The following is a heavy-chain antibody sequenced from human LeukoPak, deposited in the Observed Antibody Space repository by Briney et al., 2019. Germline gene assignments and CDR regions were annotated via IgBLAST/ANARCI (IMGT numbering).Heavy chain of an antibody. J-gene: IGHJ4*02. CDR2: IDKTTYPT. CDR3: AKFEGATIPGWFNDY. V-gene: IGHV3-23*05. CDR1: EFIFSDYA. D-gene: IGHD6-19*01. Sequence: GGSLRLSCAAPEFIFSDYAMGWVRQAPGKGLEWVSTIDKTTYPTFYADSVKGRFTISRDNSKNTLYLQMNSLRTEDTAVYFCAKFEGATIPGWFNDYWGQGILVTVSS.